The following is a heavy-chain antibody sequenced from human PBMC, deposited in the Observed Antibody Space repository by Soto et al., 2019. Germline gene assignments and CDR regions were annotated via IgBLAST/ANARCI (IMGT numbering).Heavy chain of an antibody. CDR1: GASITEMRSH. CDR3: SRLTNGRPGDD. Sequence: LSLTCSFSGASITEMRSHWGWTRPPPAKGLEWIGTVNYSGQTYYTPSRKGRATQSMDTYRNQFSQTLTSVAAADTAVYFCSRLTNGRPGDDWGQGTLVTVSS. V-gene: IGHV4-39*01. J-gene: IGHJ4*02. CDR2: VNYSGQT. D-gene: IGHD2-8*01.